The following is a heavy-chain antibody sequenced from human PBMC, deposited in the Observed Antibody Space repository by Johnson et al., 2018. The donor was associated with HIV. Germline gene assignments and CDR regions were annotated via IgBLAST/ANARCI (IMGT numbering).Heavy chain of an antibody. CDR2: IGTAGDT. D-gene: IGHD1-26*01. CDR1: GFTVSSNY. CDR3: ARAGVGAGAFDI. J-gene: IGHJ3*02. Sequence: VQLVESGGGLVQPGGSLRLSCAASGFTVSSNYMSWVRQATGKGLEWVSAIGTAGDTYYPGSVKGRFTISRENAKNSLYLQMNSLRAGDTAVYYCARAGVGAGAFDIWGQGTMVTVSS. V-gene: IGHV3-13*01.